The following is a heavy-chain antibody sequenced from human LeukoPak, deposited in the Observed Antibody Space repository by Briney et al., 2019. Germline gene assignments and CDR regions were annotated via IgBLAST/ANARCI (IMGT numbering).Heavy chain of an antibody. D-gene: IGHD6-6*01. J-gene: IGHJ4*02. CDR1: GGTFSSYA. CDR2: IIPILGIA. Sequence: GASVKVSCKASGGTFSSYAISWVRQAPGQGLEWMGRIIPILGIANYAQKFQGRVTITADKSTSTAYMELSSLRSEDMAVYYCARDLDSSSFSDYWGQGTLVTVSS. CDR3: ARDLDSSSFSDY. V-gene: IGHV1-69*04.